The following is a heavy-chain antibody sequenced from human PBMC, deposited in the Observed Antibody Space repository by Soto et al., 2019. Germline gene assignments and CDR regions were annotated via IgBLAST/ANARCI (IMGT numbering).Heavy chain of an antibody. CDR1: GFTFSSYA. D-gene: IGHD3-22*01. V-gene: IGHV3-30*14. CDR3: VKGEYYYDSSGYYPFDY. Sequence: PGGSLRLSCAASGFTFSSYAMHWVRQAPGKGLEWVAVISYDGSNKYYADSVKGRFTISRDNSKNTVYLQMSSLRVEDTAVYYCVKGEYYYDSSGYYPFDYWGQGTLVTVSS. J-gene: IGHJ4*02. CDR2: ISYDGSNK.